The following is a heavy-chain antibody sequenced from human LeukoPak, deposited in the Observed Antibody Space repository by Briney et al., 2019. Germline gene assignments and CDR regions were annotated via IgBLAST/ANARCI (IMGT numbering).Heavy chain of an antibody. CDR2: ISWNSGSI. CDR3: AKALGAPYYYYYGMDV. V-gene: IGHV3-9*01. CDR1: GFTFDDYA. Sequence: GRSLRLSCAASGFTFDDYAMHWVRQAPGKGLEWVSGISWNSGSIGYADSVKGRFTISRDNAKNSLYLQMNSLRAEDTALYYCAKALGAPYYYYYGMDVWGQGTTVTVSS. D-gene: IGHD3-16*01. J-gene: IGHJ6*02.